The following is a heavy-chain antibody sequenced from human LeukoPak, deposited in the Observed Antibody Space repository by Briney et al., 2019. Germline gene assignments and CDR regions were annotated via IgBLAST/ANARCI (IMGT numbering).Heavy chain of an antibody. CDR2: ISSTTSHI. D-gene: IGHD5-12*01. V-gene: IGHV3-21*04. Sequence: PGGSLRLSCAASGFSFSTYNMNRVRQAPGTGLEWVSSISSTTSHIYYADSVTGRFTISRDNAKNSLYLQMNSLRAEDTAVYYCARGGYSGYDWVDYWGQGTLVTVSS. CDR3: ARGGYSGYDWVDY. J-gene: IGHJ4*02. CDR1: GFSFSTYN.